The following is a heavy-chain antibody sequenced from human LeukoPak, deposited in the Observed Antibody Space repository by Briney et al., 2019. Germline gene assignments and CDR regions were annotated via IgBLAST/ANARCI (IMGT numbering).Heavy chain of an antibody. CDR2: VYSGGST. Sequence: GGSLRLSCAASGFTVSSNYMSWVRQAPGKGLEWVSVVYSGGSTYYADSVKGRFTISRDNSKNTLYLQMNSLRAEDTAVYYCARSPPFSLLRGAFEMDVWGKGTTVTISS. D-gene: IGHD3-10*01. V-gene: IGHV3-66*01. CDR1: GFTVSSNY. J-gene: IGHJ6*04. CDR3: ARSPPFSLLRGAFEMDV.